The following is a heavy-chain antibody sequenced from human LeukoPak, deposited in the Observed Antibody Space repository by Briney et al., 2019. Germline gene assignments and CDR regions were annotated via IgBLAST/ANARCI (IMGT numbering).Heavy chain of an antibody. CDR3: ARGRRSIAARHHAFDI. D-gene: IGHD6-6*01. CDR2: INHSGST. CDR1: GGSFSGYY. J-gene: IGHJ3*02. V-gene: IGHV4-34*01. Sequence: SETLSLTCAVYGGSFSGYYWSWIRQPPGKGLEWIGEINHSGSTNYNPSLKSRVTISVDTSKNQFSLKLSSVTAADTAVYYCARGRRSIAARHHAFDIWGHGTMVTVSS.